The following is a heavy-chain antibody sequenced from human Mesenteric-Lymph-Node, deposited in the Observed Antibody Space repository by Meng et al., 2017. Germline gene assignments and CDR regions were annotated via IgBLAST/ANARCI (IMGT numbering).Heavy chain of an antibody. D-gene: IGHD3-22*01. J-gene: IGHJ1*01. Sequence: GESLKISCAASGFTFSSYAMSWVRQAPGKGLEWVSAISGSGGSTYYADSVKGRFTISRDNSKNTLYLQMNNLRADDTALYYCAKEPGTIVREYFQHWGQGTLVTVSS. CDR3: AKEPGTIVREYFQH. V-gene: IGHV3-23*01. CDR2: ISGSGGST. CDR1: GFTFSSYA.